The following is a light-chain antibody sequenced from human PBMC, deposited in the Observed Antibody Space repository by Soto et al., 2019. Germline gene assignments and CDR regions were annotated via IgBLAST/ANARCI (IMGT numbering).Light chain of an antibody. Sequence: ETVLTQSPATLSLSPGERATLSCRASHSVDIYLAWYQQQPGQAPSLLIYDASNRATGIPDRVTGSGAGTNFALTLSSLEPEDFAVYYCQQRKHWPPLTFGGGTKVEIK. J-gene: IGKJ4*01. CDR2: DAS. CDR1: HSVDIY. V-gene: IGKV3-11*01. CDR3: QQRKHWPPLT.